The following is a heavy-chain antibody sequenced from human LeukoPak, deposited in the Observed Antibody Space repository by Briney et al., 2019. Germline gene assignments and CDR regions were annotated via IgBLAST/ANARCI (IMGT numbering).Heavy chain of an antibody. CDR1: GGFFMGYY. J-gene: IGHJ4*02. V-gene: IGHV4-34*01. CDR3: SRESGAFCPFGY. D-gene: IGHD1-26*01. CDR2: ISLTGET. Sequence: SDTLSLTCAVYGGFFMGYYWSWVRHPPGQGLQWIGEISLTGETNYNPSLNGRVTLSLDKSRNQLSLKATSVTAADTAIYYCSRESGAFCPFGYWGQGTLVIVPP.